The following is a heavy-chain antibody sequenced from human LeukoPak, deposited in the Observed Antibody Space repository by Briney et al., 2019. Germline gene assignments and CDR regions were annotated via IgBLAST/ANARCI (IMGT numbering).Heavy chain of an antibody. D-gene: IGHD1-26*01. Sequence: SETPSLTCTVSGGSISSGGYYWSWIRQHPGKGLEWIGYIYYSGSTYYNPSLKSRVTISVDTSKNQFSLKLSSVTAADTAVYYCARGRRLRFAPGSGSFPSDFDYWGQGTLVTVSS. CDR2: IYYSGST. CDR1: GGSISSGGYY. CDR3: ARGRRLRFAPGSGSFPSDFDY. J-gene: IGHJ4*02. V-gene: IGHV4-31*03.